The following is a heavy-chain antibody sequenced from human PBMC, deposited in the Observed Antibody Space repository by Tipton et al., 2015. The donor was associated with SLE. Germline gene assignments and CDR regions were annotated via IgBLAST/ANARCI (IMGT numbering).Heavy chain of an antibody. Sequence: QLVQSGAEVKKPGESLRISCKASGYDFTTYWISWVRQVPGKGLEWMGRIDPSGYHTDYSPSFEGHVAISTAVSINTAYLQWSSLKASDTAMYYCARRNSGYDREDWYFDLWGRGTLVTVSS. CDR1: GYDFTTYW. V-gene: IGHV5-10-1*01. J-gene: IGHJ2*01. CDR2: IDPSGYHT. D-gene: IGHD5-12*01. CDR3: ARRNSGYDREDWYFDL.